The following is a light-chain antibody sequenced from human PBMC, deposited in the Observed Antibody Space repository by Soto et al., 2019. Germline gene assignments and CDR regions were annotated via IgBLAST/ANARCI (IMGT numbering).Light chain of an antibody. J-gene: IGLJ2*01. V-gene: IGLV3-9*01. CDR2: RDS. CDR1: NIGSKN. Sequence: SYELTQPLSASVALGQTARITCGGNNIGSKNVHWYQQKPGQAPVVVIYRDSKRPSGIPERFSGSNSGNTATLSIRTAQAGDEADYDCQVWDSSTVVFGGGTKLTVL. CDR3: QVWDSSTVV.